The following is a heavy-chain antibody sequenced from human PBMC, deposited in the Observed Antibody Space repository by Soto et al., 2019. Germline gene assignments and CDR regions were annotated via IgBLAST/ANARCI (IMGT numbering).Heavy chain of an antibody. CDR3: ARESEDLTSNFDY. V-gene: IGHV3-21*01. CDR1: GXTFTRYS. CDR2: ISSTTNYI. Sequence: LRLSCAASGXTFTRYSMNWVRQAPGKGLEWVSSISSTTNYIYYADSMKGRFTVSRDNAKNSVYLEMNSLSAEDTALYYCARESEDLTSNFDYWGQGTLVTVSS. J-gene: IGHJ4*02.